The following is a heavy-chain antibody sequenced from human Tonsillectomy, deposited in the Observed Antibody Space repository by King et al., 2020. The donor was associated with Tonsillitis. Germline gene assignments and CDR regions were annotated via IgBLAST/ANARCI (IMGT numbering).Heavy chain of an antibody. Sequence: QLQESGPGLVKPSETLSLTCTVSGGSIITTDYYWGWIRQPPGKGLEWIGSAFYSGDAYYNTSLKSRVTISVDTSKSQFSLKLSSMTAADTAVYYCARQGGRGYDILTGYPIEYWGQGTLVTVSS. D-gene: IGHD3-9*01. CDR2: AFYSGDA. J-gene: IGHJ4*02. CDR1: GGSIITTDYY. V-gene: IGHV4-39*07. CDR3: ARQGGRGYDILTGYPIEY.